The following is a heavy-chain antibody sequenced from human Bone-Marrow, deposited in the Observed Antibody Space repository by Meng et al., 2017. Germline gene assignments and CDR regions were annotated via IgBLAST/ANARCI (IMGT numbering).Heavy chain of an antibody. CDR1: GYTFTNYG. CDR3: ARDGSSRNVSGSYYFVLGYYFDY. CDR2: ISAYNGNT. V-gene: IGHV1-18*01. D-gene: IGHD1-26*01. Sequence: ASVKVSCKASGYTFTNYGISWVRQAPGQGLDWMGWISAYNGNTNYAQKLQGRVTMTTDTSTSTAYMELRSLRSDVTAVYYCARDGSSRNVSGSYYFVLGYYFDYWGQGTLVTVSS. J-gene: IGHJ4*02.